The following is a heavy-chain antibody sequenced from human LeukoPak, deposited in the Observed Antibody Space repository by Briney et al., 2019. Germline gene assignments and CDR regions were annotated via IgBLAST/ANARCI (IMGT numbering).Heavy chain of an antibody. J-gene: IGHJ4*02. CDR1: GFTFSSYS. CDR2: ISSSSSTI. D-gene: IGHD3-22*01. V-gene: IGHV3-48*01. CDR3: ARADYDSSGYS. Sequence: GGSLRLSCAASGFTFSSYSMNWVRQAPGKGLEWVSYISSSSSTIYYADSVKGRFTISRDNAKNSLYLQMNSLRAEDTAVYYCARADYDSSGYSWGQGTLVTVSS.